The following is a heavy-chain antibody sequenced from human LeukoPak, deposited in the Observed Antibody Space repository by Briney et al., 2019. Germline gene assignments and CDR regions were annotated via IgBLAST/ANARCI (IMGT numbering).Heavy chain of an antibody. Sequence: SETLSLTCTVSGGSISSYYWSWIRQPPGKGLEWIGYIYYSGSTNYNPSLKSRVTISVDTSKNQFSLKLSSVTAADTAVYYCARVLGSGWLPYYFDYWGQGTLVTVSS. V-gene: IGHV4-59*08. CDR2: IYYSGST. CDR1: GGSISSYY. D-gene: IGHD6-19*01. CDR3: ARVLGSGWLPYYFDY. J-gene: IGHJ4*02.